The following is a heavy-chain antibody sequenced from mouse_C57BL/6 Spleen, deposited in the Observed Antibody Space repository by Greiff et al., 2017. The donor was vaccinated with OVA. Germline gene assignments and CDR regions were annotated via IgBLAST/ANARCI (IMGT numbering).Heavy chain of an antibody. J-gene: IGHJ1*03. CDR3: ARRGYDDGYFDV. CDR1: GYTFTSYW. D-gene: IGHD2-2*01. V-gene: IGHV1-55*01. Sequence: VQLQQPGAELVKPGASVKMSCKASGYTFTSYWITWVKQRPGQGLEWIGDIYPGSGSTNYNEKFKSKATLTVDTSSSTAYLQLSSLTSEDSAVYYGARRGYDDGYFDVWGTGTTVTVSS. CDR2: IYPGSGST.